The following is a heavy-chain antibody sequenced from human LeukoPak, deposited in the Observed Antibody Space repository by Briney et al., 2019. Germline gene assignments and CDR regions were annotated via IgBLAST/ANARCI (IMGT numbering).Heavy chain of an antibody. CDR1: GGSISSYY. V-gene: IGHV4-59*01. J-gene: IGHJ4*02. CDR2: IYYSGST. CDR3: ARERAVTTYYYFDY. Sequence: SETLSLTCSVSGGSISSYYWSWIRQPPGKGLEWIGYIYYSGSTNYNPSLKSRVTISVDTSKNQFSLKLSSVTAADTAVYYCARERAVTTYYYFDYWGQGTLVTVSS. D-gene: IGHD4-17*01.